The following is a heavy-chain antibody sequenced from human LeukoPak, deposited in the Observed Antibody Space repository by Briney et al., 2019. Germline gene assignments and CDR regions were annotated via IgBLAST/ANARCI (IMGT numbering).Heavy chain of an antibody. J-gene: IGHJ4*02. D-gene: IGHD3-22*01. Sequence: GGSLRLSCAASGFTFNNFVMTWVRQAPGKGLEWVSGISGSGRSIYYTDSVKGRFTISRDNSENTLYLQMTSLRAEDTAVYYCAKGGHYYDSFYYFDYWGQGTLVTVSS. CDR2: ISGSGRSI. CDR3: AKGGHYYDSFYYFDY. CDR1: GFTFNNFV. V-gene: IGHV3-23*01.